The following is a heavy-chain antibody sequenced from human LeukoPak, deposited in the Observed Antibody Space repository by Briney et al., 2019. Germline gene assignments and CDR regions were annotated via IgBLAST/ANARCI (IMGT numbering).Heavy chain of an antibody. V-gene: IGHV1-2*02. CDR2: ISPDSGGT. CDR1: GYTFTCCN. CDR3: ARGFSIFGVVVHFDY. D-gene: IGHD3-3*01. Sequence: GASVKVSFKSAGYTFTCCNIHWVRQAPGQGLEWMGWISPDSGGTNYAQKFQGRVTMTRDTSISTAYMELSRLRSDDTAIHYCARGFSIFGVVVHFDYWGQGTLVTVSS. J-gene: IGHJ4*02.